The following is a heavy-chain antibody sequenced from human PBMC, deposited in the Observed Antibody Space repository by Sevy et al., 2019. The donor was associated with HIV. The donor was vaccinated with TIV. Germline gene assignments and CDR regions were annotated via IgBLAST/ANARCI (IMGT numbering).Heavy chain of an antibody. J-gene: IGHJ4*02. CDR3: ATTNDYYDSSGSPFDY. CDR1: GYTLTQLS. Sequence: ASVKVSCKVSGYTLTQLSMHWVRQAPGKGLEWMGSLDPEGGETLYAQKFQGRVTMTEDTFTETDYMELRSLRIEDTGVYYCATTNDYYDSSGSPFDYWGQGTLVTVSS. D-gene: IGHD3-22*01. CDR2: LDPEGGET. V-gene: IGHV1-24*01.